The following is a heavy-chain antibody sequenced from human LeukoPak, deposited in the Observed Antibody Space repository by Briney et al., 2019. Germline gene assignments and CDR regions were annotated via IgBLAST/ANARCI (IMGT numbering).Heavy chain of an antibody. Sequence: GASVKVSCKASGYTFTSYAMHWVRQAPGQRLEWMGWINAGNGNTKYSQKFQGRVTITRDTSASTAYMELSSLRSEDTAVYYCARRSSDGGPDDYWGQGTLVTVSS. CDR1: GYTFTSYA. CDR3: ARRSSDGGPDDY. V-gene: IGHV1-3*01. J-gene: IGHJ4*02. CDR2: INAGNGNT. D-gene: IGHD3-10*01.